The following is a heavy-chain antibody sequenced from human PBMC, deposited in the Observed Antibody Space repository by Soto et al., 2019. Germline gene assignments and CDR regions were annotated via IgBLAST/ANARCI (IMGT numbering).Heavy chain of an antibody. CDR1: GGTFSNFA. CDR2: IIPSFGTT. J-gene: IGHJ6*02. CDR3: AREEVAACRGESCYAYNSGRGHFYFYGMDV. Sequence: QVQLVQSGAEVKKPGSSVRVSCKASGGTFSNFAISWVRQAPGQGLEWVGGIIPSFGTTNYAQQFQGDVTITADVSTSTAYLELTSLTSEDTAVYYCAREEVAACRGESCYAYNSGRGHFYFYGMDVWGQGTSVTVS. D-gene: IGHD2-15*01. V-gene: IGHV1-69*01.